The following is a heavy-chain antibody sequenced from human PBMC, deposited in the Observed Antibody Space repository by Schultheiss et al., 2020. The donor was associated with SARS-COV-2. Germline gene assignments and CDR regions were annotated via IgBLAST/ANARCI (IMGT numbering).Heavy chain of an antibody. J-gene: IGHJ1*01. D-gene: IGHD5-18*01. CDR2: IYYSGST. CDR1: GGSISSYY. V-gene: IGHV4-59*01. Sequence: SETLSLTCTVSGGSISSYYWSWIRQPPGKGLEWIGSIYYSGSTYYNPSLKSRVTISVDTSKNQFSLKLSSVTAADTAVYYCARLSSGYSYGYGYFQHWGQGTLVTVSS. CDR3: ARLSSGYSYGYGYFQH.